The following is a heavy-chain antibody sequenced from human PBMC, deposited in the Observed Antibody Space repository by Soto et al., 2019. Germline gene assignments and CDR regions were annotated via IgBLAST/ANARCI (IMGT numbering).Heavy chain of an antibody. CDR1: GGSISSGGYY. Sequence: PSETLSLTCTVSGGSISSGGYYWSWIRQHPGKGLEWIGYIYYSGSTYYNPSLKSRVTISVDTSKNQFSLKLSSVTAADTAVYYCARAHYYDSSAIPSRFDPWGQGTLVTVSS. J-gene: IGHJ5*02. CDR3: ARAHYYDSSAIPSRFDP. V-gene: IGHV4-31*03. D-gene: IGHD3-22*01. CDR2: IYYSGST.